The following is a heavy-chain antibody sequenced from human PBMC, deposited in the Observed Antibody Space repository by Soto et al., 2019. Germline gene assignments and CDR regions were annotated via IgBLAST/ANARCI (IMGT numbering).Heavy chain of an antibody. J-gene: IGHJ5*02. CDR2: IYYSGST. CDR1: GGSISSYC. V-gene: IGHV4-59*01. D-gene: IGHD3-10*01. Sequence: SETLSLTCPVSGGSISSYCSSWIRQPAGKGLEWIGYIYYSGSTNYNTSLKSRVTISVDTSKNQFSLKLSSVTAEDTAVYYCARAPVLLWFGELFAGWFDPWGQGTLVTVSS. CDR3: ARAPVLLWFGELFAGWFDP.